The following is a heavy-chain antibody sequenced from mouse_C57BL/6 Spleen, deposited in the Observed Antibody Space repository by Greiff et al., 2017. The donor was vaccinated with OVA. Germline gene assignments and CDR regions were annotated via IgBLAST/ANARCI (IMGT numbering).Heavy chain of an antibody. J-gene: IGHJ1*03. V-gene: IGHV14-3*01. CDR2: IDPANGNT. CDR3: AREDYYGGYFDV. D-gene: IGHD1-1*01. CDR1: GFNIKNTY. Sequence: EVQLQQSVAELVRPGASVKLSCTASGFNIKNTYMHWVKQRPEHGLEWIGRIDPANGNTKSASTFQGKATITADTSSNTAYLPLSSLTSEDTAIYYCAREDYYGGYFDVWGTGTTVTVSS.